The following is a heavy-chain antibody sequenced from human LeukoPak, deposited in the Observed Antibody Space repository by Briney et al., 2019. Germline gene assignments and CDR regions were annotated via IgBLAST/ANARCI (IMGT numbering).Heavy chain of an antibody. CDR2: INHGGST. J-gene: IGHJ4*02. Sequence: SETLSLTCAVYGGSFSGDFWSWIRQSPGRGLEWIGEINHGGSTTYNPSLQSRVTMSVDTSTNQISLKMTSVTAADTAIYYCARHTWQWLLFDDWGQGTRVTISS. CDR3: ARHTWQWLLFDD. CDR1: GGSFSGDF. D-gene: IGHD5-12*01. V-gene: IGHV4-34*01.